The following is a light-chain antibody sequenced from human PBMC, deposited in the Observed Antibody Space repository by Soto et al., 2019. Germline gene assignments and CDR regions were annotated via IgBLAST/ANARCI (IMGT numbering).Light chain of an antibody. Sequence: EIVLTQSPATLSLSPGERATLSCRASQSVSSYLAWYQQKPGQAPRLLIYDASTRATAIPARFSGSGSGTDFTLTISSLEPEDFAVYYCQQRTNKFWTFGQGTKVEIK. CDR1: QSVSSY. CDR2: DAS. J-gene: IGKJ1*01. CDR3: QQRTNKFWT. V-gene: IGKV3-11*01.